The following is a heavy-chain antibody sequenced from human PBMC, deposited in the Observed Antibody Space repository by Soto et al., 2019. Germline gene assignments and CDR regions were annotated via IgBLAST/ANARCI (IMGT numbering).Heavy chain of an antibody. CDR3: ARGEYFGHDDYQRAY. Sequence: SETLSLTCAVYGGSSSGYFYTWIRQPPGKGLEWIGGITHSGTTHYNPSLKSRITMSVDTSKNQCSLKVTSVTTADTAVYYCARGEYFGHDDYQRAYWGQGTLVTVSS. CDR1: GGSSSGYF. D-gene: IGHD2-2*01. V-gene: IGHV4-34*01. CDR2: ITHSGTT. J-gene: IGHJ4*02.